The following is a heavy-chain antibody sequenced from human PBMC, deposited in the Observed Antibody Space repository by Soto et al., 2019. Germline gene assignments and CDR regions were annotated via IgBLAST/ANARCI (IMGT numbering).Heavy chain of an antibody. Sequence: SETLSLTCTVSGGSISSSSYYWGWIRQPPGKGLEWIGSIFYSGSTYYNPSLKSRVTISVDTSKNQFSLKLSSVTAADTAVYYCARHLTYCSAGSCYSDFPYYGMDVWGQGTTVTVS. CDR3: ARHLTYCSAGSCYSDFPYYGMDV. D-gene: IGHD2-15*01. J-gene: IGHJ6*02. V-gene: IGHV4-39*01. CDR2: IFYSGST. CDR1: GGSISSSSYY.